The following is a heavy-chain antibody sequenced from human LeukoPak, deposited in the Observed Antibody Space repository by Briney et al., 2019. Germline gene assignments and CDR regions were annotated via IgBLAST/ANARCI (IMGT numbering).Heavy chain of an antibody. CDR2: ISSSSSYI. Sequence: PGGSLRLSCAASGFTFSSYSMNWVRQAPGKGLEWVSSISSSSSYIYYADSVKGRFTISRDNAKNSLYLQMNSLRAEDTAVYYCARVYSSGWYVDYWGQGTLVTVSS. CDR1: GFTFSSYS. CDR3: ARVYSSGWYVDY. V-gene: IGHV3-21*01. J-gene: IGHJ4*02. D-gene: IGHD6-19*01.